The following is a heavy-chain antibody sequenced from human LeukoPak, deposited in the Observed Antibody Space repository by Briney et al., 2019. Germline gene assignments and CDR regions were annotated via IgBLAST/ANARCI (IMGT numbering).Heavy chain of an antibody. CDR3: ARSHIVAVTGFAFDI. D-gene: IGHD2-21*02. CDR2: IYYSGST. CDR1: GGSISSSSYY. J-gene: IGHJ3*02. V-gene: IGHV4-39*01. Sequence: PSETLCLTCTVSGGSISSSSYYWGWIRQPPGKGLEWIGSIYYSGSTYYNPSLKSRVTITVDTSKNQFSLKLSSVTAADTTVYYCARSHIVAVTGFAFDIWGEGTWVTVSS.